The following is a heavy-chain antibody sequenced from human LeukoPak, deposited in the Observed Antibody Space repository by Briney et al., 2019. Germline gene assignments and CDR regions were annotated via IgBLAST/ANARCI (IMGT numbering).Heavy chain of an antibody. CDR3: ARGGHRTYYYDSSRYYLDY. CDR1: GYTFTSYY. D-gene: IGHD3-22*01. J-gene: IGHJ4*02. V-gene: IGHV1-46*01. CDR2: INPSGGST. Sequence: VASVKVSCKASGYTFTSYYMHWVRQAPGQGLEWMGIINPSGGSTSYAQKFQGRLTMTSDTSTSTVYMELSSLRSEDTAVYYCARGGHRTYYYDSSRYYLDYWGQGTLVTVSS.